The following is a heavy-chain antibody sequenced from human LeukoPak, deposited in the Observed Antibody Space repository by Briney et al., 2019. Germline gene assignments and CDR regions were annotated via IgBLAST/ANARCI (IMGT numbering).Heavy chain of an antibody. V-gene: IGHV3-23*01. J-gene: IGHJ4*02. D-gene: IGHD3-16*02. CDR2: ISGSGGST. CDR3: ARARQDYDYVWGSYRPYYFDY. Sequence: PGGSLRLSCAASGFTFSSYAMSWVRQAPGKGLEWVSAISGSGGSTYYADSVKGRFTISRDNAKNSLYLQMNSLRAEDTAVYYCARARQDYDYVWGSYRPYYFDYWGQGTLVTVSS. CDR1: GFTFSSYA.